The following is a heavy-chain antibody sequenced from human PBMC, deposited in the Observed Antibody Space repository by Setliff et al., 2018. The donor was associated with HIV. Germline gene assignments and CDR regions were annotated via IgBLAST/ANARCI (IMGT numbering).Heavy chain of an antibody. CDR3: AKPRLYNSALEN. V-gene: IGHV3-53*05. Sequence: PGGSLRLSCAASGFTVSSTYMSWVRQSPVRGLEWVSVVYSAGNTYYADSVKGRFTVSRDESENTLYLQMNSLTPEDTAVYYRAKPRLYNSALENWGQGTLVTVSS. J-gene: IGHJ4*02. CDR1: GFTVSSTY. D-gene: IGHD1-1*01. CDR2: VYSAGNT.